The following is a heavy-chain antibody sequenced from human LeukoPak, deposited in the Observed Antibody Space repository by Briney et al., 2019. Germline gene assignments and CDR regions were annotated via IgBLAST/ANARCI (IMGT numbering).Heavy chain of an antibody. J-gene: IGHJ4*02. CDR1: GYTFTSYD. Sequence: ASVRVSCKASGYTFTSYDINWVRQAAGQGLEWMGWMNPNSGNTGYAQKFQGRVTITADKSTSTAYMELSSLRSEDTAVYYCASTGDSRGMLFPDWGQGTLVTVSS. CDR3: ASTGDSRGMLFPD. CDR2: MNPNSGNT. D-gene: IGHD3-22*01. V-gene: IGHV1-8*01.